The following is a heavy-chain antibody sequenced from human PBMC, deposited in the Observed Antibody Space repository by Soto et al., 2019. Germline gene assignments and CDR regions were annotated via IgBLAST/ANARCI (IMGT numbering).Heavy chain of an antibody. CDR1: GYTCTNNY. V-gene: IGHV1-46*03. J-gene: IGHJ4*02. CDR2: INPSDSST. D-gene: IGHD3-10*01. CDR3: GGGRYYYAGTN. Sequence: SVKVSCNASGYTCTNNYIHWVRQAPGQGREWRGIINPSDSSTSYAQKFRGRVTMTRDTSTSTVYMELSSLRSEDTDVYYCGGGRYYYAGTNWGQGSLVTVSS.